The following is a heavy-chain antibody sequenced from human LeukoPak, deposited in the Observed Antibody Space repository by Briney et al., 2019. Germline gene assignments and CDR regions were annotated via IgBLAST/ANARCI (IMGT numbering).Heavy chain of an antibody. Sequence: SETLSLTCAVYGGSFSGYYWSWIRQPPGKGLEWIGEINHSGSTNYNPSLKSRVTISVDTSKNQFSLKLSSVTAADTAVYYCARAAAGIVVVVAAKETDNWFDPWGQGTLVTVSS. CDR1: GGSFSGYY. CDR2: INHSGST. CDR3: ARAAAGIVVVVAAKETDNWFDP. D-gene: IGHD2-15*01. V-gene: IGHV4-34*01. J-gene: IGHJ5*02.